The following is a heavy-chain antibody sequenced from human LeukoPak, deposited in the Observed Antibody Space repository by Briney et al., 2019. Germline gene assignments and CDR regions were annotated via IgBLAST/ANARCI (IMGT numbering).Heavy chain of an antibody. V-gene: IGHV1-2*02. CDR2: INPNSGGT. D-gene: IGHD5-12*01. CDR1: GYTFTGYY. CDR3: ARDWPGYSGYEDFDY. Sequence: ASVKVSCKASGYTFTGYYMHWVRQAPGQGLEWMGWINPNSGGTNYAQKFQGRVTMTRDTSISTAYMELSRLRSDDTAVYYCARDWPGYSGYEDFDYWGQGTLVTVSS. J-gene: IGHJ4*02.